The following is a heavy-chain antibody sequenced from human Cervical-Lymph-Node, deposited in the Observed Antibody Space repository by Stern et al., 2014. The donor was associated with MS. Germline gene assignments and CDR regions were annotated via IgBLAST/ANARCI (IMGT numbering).Heavy chain of an antibody. D-gene: IGHD5-18*01. J-gene: IGHJ4*02. CDR1: GYSFTSYW. CDR2: IHPGDSHT. V-gene: IGHV5-51*01. Sequence: EVQLVESGAEVKKPGESLKISCKGSGYSFTSYWIGWVRQMPGTGLEGMGLIHPGDSHTRYRPTFQGQVTIAADKSISTAYLQWSSLKASDTAMYYCAAGGYSYGHLDYWGQGTLVTVSS. CDR3: AAGGYSYGHLDY.